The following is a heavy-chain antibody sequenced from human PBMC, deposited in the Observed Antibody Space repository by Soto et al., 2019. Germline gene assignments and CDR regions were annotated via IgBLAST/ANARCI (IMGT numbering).Heavy chain of an antibody. CDR2: VYYSGST. Sequence: SETLSLTCTVSGGSISNKYWSWIRQPPGKGLEWIGYVYYSGSTNYNPSLKSRVTISVDTSKNQFSLRLSSVTAADTAVYYCARGSGWYYYWSQGTLVTVSS. V-gene: IGHV4-59*01. J-gene: IGHJ4*02. CDR3: ARGSGWYYY. CDR1: GGSISNKY. D-gene: IGHD6-19*01.